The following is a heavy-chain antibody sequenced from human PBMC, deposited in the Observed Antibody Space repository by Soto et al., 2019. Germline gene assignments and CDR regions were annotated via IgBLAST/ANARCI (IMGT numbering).Heavy chain of an antibody. CDR1: GFTFSSYA. V-gene: IGHV3-23*01. CDR2: ISGSGGST. CDR3: AKDPPAITMVRGVIGIYFDY. D-gene: IGHD3-10*01. J-gene: IGHJ4*02. Sequence: GGSLRLSCAASGFTFSSYAISWVRQAPGKGLEWVSAISGSGGSTYYADSVKGRFTISRDNSKNTLYLQMNSLRAEDTAVYYCAKDPPAITMVRGVIGIYFDYWGQGTLVTVSS.